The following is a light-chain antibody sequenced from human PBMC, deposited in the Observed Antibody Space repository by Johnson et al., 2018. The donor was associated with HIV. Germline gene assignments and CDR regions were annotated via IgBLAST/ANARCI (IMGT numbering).Light chain of an antibody. Sequence: QSALTQPPSVSAAPGQTVTISCSGSSSNIGNNYVSWYQQLPGTAPKLLIYDNNKRPSGIPDRFSGSKSGTSATLGITGRQTGDEADYYCGTWDTSLSAGGFGPGTKVSVL. V-gene: IGLV1-51*01. J-gene: IGLJ1*01. CDR1: SSNIGNNY. CDR3: GTWDTSLSAGG. CDR2: DNN.